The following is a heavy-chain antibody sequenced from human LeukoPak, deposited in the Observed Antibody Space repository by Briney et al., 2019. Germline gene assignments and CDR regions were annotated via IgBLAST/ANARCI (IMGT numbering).Heavy chain of an antibody. D-gene: IGHD3-22*01. CDR2: IFSGGST. J-gene: IGHJ6*02. CDR3: ASQTYYYGSGTYSTYLDYGMDV. Sequence: GGSLRVSCAASGFTVSSKYMSWVRQAPGKGLEWVSVIFSGGSTNYADSVKGRFTISRDNSKNTLFLQMNGLRAEDTAVYYCASQTYYYGSGTYSTYLDYGMDVWGQGTTVTVSS. V-gene: IGHV3-66*04. CDR1: GFTVSSKY.